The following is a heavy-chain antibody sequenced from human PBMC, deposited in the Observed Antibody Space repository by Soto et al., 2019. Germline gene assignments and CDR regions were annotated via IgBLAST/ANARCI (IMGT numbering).Heavy chain of an antibody. D-gene: IGHD1-20*01. CDR2: IYHSGIT. J-gene: IGHJ5*02. CDR1: GGSISSGSHS. V-gene: IGHV4-30-2*01. Sequence: SETLSLTCTVSGGSISSGSHSWSWIRQPPGKGLEWIGYIYHSGITYYNPSLKSRVTMSVDSSKNQFSLKVNSVTAADTAVYFCARLIAITGSYAWFDPWGQGTLVTVSS. CDR3: ARLIAITGSYAWFDP.